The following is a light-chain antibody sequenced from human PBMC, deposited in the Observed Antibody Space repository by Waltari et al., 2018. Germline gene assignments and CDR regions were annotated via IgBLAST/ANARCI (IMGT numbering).Light chain of an antibody. Sequence: DVVMTQSPLSLPVTLGQAASISCKSSQSLVHSDGNTHLNWFQQRPGQSPRRRIYRVFNRDSGVPDRFSGSGSGTDFTLKISRVEAEDVGVYYCMQGTHWPYTFGQGTKLDIK. V-gene: IGKV2-30*02. CDR2: RVF. J-gene: IGKJ2*01. CDR1: QSLVHSDGNTH. CDR3: MQGTHWPYT.